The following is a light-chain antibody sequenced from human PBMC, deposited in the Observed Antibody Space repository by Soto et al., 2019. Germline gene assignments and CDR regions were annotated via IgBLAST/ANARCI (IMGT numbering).Light chain of an antibody. CDR1: QTVSRDF. Sequence: EIVLTQSPCILSLSPGESATLSCRASQTVSRDFLAWYQQKPGQATKLLIYGASTRATGVPDRFGGTGSGTDFTLSISGLEPDDFAVYYCQQYATSPVTFGQGTKLDIK. CDR2: GAS. V-gene: IGKV3-20*01. J-gene: IGKJ2*01. CDR3: QQYATSPVT.